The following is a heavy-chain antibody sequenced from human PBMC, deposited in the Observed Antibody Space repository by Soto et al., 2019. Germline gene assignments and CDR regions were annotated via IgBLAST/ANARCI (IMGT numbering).Heavy chain of an antibody. V-gene: IGHV3-30*13. J-gene: IGHJ4*02. CDR3: ARDEEHGSNCDLAY. Sequence: QVQLVQSGGGVVQPGRSLRLSCAASGFNFNTYFMHWVRQAPGKGLEWVAMIFPTGRDKEYADSVKGRFTISRDNSTNSMYLQMDSLRPEYTAVYYCARDEEHGSNCDLAYWGQGALVTVSS. D-gene: IGHD1-26*01. CDR1: GFNFNTYF. CDR2: IFPTGRDK.